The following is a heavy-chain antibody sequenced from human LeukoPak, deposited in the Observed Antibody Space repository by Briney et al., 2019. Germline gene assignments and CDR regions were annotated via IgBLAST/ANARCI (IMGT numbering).Heavy chain of an antibody. D-gene: IGHD6-13*01. CDR2: IYYSGST. V-gene: IGHV4-59*01. Sequence: SETLSLTCTVSGGSISSYYWSWIRQPPGKGREWIGYIYYSGSTNYNPSLKSRVTISVDTSKNQFSLKLSSVTAADTAVYYCARTSLAGKRNDAFDIWGQGTMVTVSS. J-gene: IGHJ3*02. CDR3: ARTSLAGKRNDAFDI. CDR1: GGSISSYY.